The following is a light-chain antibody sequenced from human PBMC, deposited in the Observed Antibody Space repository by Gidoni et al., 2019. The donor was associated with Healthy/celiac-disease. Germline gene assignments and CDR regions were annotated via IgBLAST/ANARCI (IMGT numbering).Light chain of an antibody. CDR1: QSVLYSSNNKNY. CDR2: WAS. J-gene: IGKJ1*01. CDR3: QQYYSTPWT. V-gene: IGKV4-1*01. Sequence: DIVMTQSPDYLAVSLGERATSNCKSSQSVLYSSNNKNYLAWYQQKPGQPPKLLIYWASTRESGVPDRFSGSGSGTYFTLTISSLQAEDVSVYYCQQYYSTPWTFGQGTKVEIK.